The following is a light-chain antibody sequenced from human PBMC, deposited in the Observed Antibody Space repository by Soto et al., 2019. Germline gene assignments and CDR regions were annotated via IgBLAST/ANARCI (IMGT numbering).Light chain of an antibody. Sequence: SYELTQPPSVSVSPGQTASITCSGDKLGDKYACWYQQKPGQSPVLVIYQDSKRPSGIPERFSGSNSGNTATLTISGTQAMDGADYYCQAWDSSTLVVFGGGTTLTVL. V-gene: IGLV3-1*01. CDR2: QDS. CDR3: QAWDSSTLVV. CDR1: KLGDKY. J-gene: IGLJ2*01.